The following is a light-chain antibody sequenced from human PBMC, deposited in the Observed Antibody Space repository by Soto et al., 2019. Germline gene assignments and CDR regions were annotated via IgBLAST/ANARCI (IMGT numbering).Light chain of an antibody. J-gene: IGKJ5*01. V-gene: IGKV1-33*01. Sequence: DIQMTQSPSSLSASVGDRVTITCRASQAISNYLNWYQQRPGKAPKLLIYDASNLERGVPSRFSGTRSGTHFTFAITSLQPDDVATYYCQQSDSLPITFGPRTRLEI. CDR1: QAISNY. CDR3: QQSDSLPIT. CDR2: DAS.